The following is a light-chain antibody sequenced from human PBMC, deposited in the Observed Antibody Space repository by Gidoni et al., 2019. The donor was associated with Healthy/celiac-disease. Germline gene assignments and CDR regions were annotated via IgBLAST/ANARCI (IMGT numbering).Light chain of an antibody. J-gene: IGLJ1*01. CDR2: DNN. CDR3: GTWDSSLSASYV. CDR1: SSNIGNNY. V-gene: IGLV1-51*01. Sequence: QSVFTQPPSVSAAPGQKVTISCSGSSSNIGNNYVSWYQQLPGTAPKLLIYDNNKRPSGIPGRFSGSNAGTSATLGITGLQTGDEADYYCGTWDSSLSASYVVGTGTKVTVL.